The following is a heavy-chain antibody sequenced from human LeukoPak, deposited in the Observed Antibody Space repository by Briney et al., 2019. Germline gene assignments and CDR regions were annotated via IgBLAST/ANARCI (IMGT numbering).Heavy chain of an antibody. V-gene: IGHV4-34*01. Sequence: SSETLSLTCAVYGGSFSGYYWSWIRQPPGKGLEWIGEINHSESTNYNPSLKIRVTISVDTSKNQFSLKLSSVTAADTAVYYCARVVTAIYYYYYYMDVWGKGTTVTVSS. J-gene: IGHJ6*03. CDR3: ARVVTAIYYYYYYMDV. CDR1: GGSFSGYY. CDR2: INHSEST. D-gene: IGHD5-18*01.